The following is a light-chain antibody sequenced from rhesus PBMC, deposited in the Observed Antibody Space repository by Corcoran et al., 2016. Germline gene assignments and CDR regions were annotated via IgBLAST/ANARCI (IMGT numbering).Light chain of an antibody. CDR1: QSVSIY. CDR3: EQYKNWKS. CDR2: GES. V-gene: IGKV3S9*01. J-gene: IGKJ2*01. Sequence: EIVMTQSPATLSLSPGERATLSCRASQSVSIYVAWYQRKPEQAPRLLIYGESSRTTGIPDGFSGSGSWTDFTLIICSLRRRDVGVFYCEQYKNWKSFGQGTKVEFK.